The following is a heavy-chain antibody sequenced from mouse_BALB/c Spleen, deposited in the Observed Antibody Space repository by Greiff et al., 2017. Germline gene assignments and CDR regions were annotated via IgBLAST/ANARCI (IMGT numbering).Heavy chain of an antibody. J-gene: IGHJ3*01. V-gene: IGHV5-6-5*01. CDR2: ISSGGST. CDR1: GFTFSSYA. Sequence: EVQLVESGGGLVKPGGSLKLSCAASGFTFSSYAMSWVRQTPEKRLEWVASISSGGSTYYPDSVKGRFTISRDNARNILYLQMSSLRSEDTAMYYCARDMFAYWGQGTLVTVSA. CDR3: ARDMFAY.